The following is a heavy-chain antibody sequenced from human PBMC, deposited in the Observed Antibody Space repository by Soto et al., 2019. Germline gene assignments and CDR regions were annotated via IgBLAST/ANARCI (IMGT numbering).Heavy chain of an antibody. J-gene: IGHJ3*02. CDR3: ARGTPASSYYDSSGYHAFDI. V-gene: IGHV3-21*01. D-gene: IGHD3-22*01. CDR1: GFTFGDYS. CDR2: ISSSSSFI. Sequence: EVQLVESGGDLVKPGGSLRLSCAASGFTFGDYSMNWVRQAPGKGLEWVSSISSSSSFIYYADSVKGRFTISRDTAKNSLYLQMNSLIAEDTAVYYCARGTPASSYYDSSGYHAFDIWGQGTMVTVSS.